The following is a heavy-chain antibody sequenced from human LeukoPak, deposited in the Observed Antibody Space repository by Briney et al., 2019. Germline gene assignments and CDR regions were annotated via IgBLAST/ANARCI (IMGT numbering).Heavy chain of an antibody. CDR2: ISTYNPNT. D-gene: IGHD3-9*01. Sequence: ASVKVSCKASGYSFTAYVIRWVRQAPGQGLEWMGWISTYNPNTNYAQKFQGRVTMTTDTSTSTVYMELRILRSDDTAVYYCARSPARGYNILTNYNDYWGQGTLVTVSS. CDR1: GYSFTAYV. CDR3: ARSPARGYNILTNYNDY. V-gene: IGHV1-18*01. J-gene: IGHJ4*02.